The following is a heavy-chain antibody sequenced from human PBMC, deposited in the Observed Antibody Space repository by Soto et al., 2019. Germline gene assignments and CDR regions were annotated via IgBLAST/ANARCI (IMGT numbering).Heavy chain of an antibody. CDR3: ARVVRYYYDSSGSLGDY. CDR2: IYYSGST. CDR1: GGSISRGDYY. J-gene: IGHJ4*02. D-gene: IGHD3-22*01. Sequence: SETLSLTCTVSGGSISRGDYYWSWIRQPPGKGLEWIGYIYYSGSTYYNPSLKSRVTISVDTSKNQFSLKLSSVTAADTAVYYCARVVRYYYDSSGSLGDYWGQGTLVTVSS. V-gene: IGHV4-30-4*01.